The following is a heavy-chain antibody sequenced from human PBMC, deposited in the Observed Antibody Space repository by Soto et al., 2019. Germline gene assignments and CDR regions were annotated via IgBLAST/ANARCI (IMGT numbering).Heavy chain of an antibody. CDR1: GFTVSSNY. D-gene: IGHD2-15*01. CDR2: ISYDGGDK. J-gene: IGHJ4*02. Sequence: PGGSLRLSCAASGFTVSSNYMSWVRQAPGKGLEWVAVISYDGGDKYYADSVKGRFTISRDNSKNTLFLQMNSLRPEDTAVYYCARDHCRGGTCAFTYWGQGTLVTVSS. V-gene: IGHV3-30-3*01. CDR3: ARDHCRGGTCAFTY.